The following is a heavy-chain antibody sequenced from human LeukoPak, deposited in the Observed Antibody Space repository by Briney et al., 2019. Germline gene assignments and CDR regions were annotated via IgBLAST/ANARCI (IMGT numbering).Heavy chain of an antibody. D-gene: IGHD3-16*01. CDR2: INTNTGNP. CDR1: GYTFTSYA. Sequence: ASVKVSCKASGYTFTSYAMNWVRQAPGQGLEWMGWINTNTGNPTYAQGFTGRFVFSLDTSVSTAYLQISRLQAEDTAVYYCACWGAEAGSPYYFDYWGQGTLVTVSS. CDR3: ACWGAEAGSPYYFDY. J-gene: IGHJ4*02. V-gene: IGHV7-4-1*02.